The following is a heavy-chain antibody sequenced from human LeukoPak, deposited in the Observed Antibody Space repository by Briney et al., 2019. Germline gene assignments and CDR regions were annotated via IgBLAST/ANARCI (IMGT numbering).Heavy chain of an antibody. CDR3: AKDIVPDSGWDLDY. D-gene: IGHD6-19*01. CDR2: IYNSGTKI. J-gene: IGHJ4*02. Sequence: GGSLRLSYVASGITFSTYSMTWVRQRPGKGLEWVASIYNSGTKIFYADSVKGRFTISRDNSNNVLFLQMDSLRAEDSAIYYCAKDIVPDSGWDLDYWGRGTLVTVSS. CDR1: GITFSTYS. V-gene: IGHV3-23*05.